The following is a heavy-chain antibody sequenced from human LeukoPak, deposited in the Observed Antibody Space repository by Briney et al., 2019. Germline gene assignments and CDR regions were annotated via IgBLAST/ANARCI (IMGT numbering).Heavy chain of an antibody. CDR1: GFTVSSNY. D-gene: IGHD1-20*01. CDR3: ARTHGTLTGTGFDY. CDR2: IYSGGST. V-gene: IGHV3-53*01. J-gene: IGHJ4*02. Sequence: GGSLRLSCAASGFTVSSNYMSWVRQAPGKGLEWVSVIYSGGSTYYADSVKGRFTTSRDNAKNSLFLQMNSLRAEDTAVYYCARTHGTLTGTGFDYWGQGTLVTVSS.